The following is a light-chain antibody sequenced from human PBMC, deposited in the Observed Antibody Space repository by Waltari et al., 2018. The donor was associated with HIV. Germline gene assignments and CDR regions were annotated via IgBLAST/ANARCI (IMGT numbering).Light chain of an antibody. CDR2: DDS. Sequence: SYVLTQPPSVSVAPGQTARITCGGRNIGSKSVHWYQQKPGQAPVLVVYDDSDRTSGVPERCSGSNSGNTATLTISRVEAGDEADYFCQVWDSSSDHVVFGGGTKLTVL. CDR1: NIGSKS. V-gene: IGLV3-21*02. CDR3: QVWDSSSDHVV. J-gene: IGLJ2*01.